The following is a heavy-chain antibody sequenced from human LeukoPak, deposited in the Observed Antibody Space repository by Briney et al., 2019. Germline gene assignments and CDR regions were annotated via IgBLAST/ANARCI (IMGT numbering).Heavy chain of an antibody. V-gene: IGHV3-49*04. Sequence: GGSLRLSCTASGFTFGDYAMSWVRQAPGKGLEWVGFIRSKAYGGTTEYAASVKGRFTISRDDSKSVAYLQMNSLKTEDTAVFYCTRGRSSTSPRFDYWGQGTLVTVSS. CDR1: GFTFGDYA. CDR3: TRGRSSTSPRFDY. D-gene: IGHD2-2*01. CDR2: IRSKAYGGTT. J-gene: IGHJ4*02.